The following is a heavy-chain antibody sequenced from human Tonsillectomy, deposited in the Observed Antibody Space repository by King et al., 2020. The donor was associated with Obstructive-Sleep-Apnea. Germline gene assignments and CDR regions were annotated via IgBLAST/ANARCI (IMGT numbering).Heavy chain of an antibody. Sequence: VQLVESGGGLVQPGGSLRLSCAASGFTFSSYAMSWVRQAPGKGLEWVSAIIGSGDSTYYADSVKGRFTISRDNSKNTLYLQMNSLRAEDTAVYYCAKDGRYSYGSNGVSYYYYGMDVWGQGPTVTVSS. J-gene: IGHJ6*02. D-gene: IGHD5-18*01. V-gene: IGHV3-23*04. CDR1: GFTFSSYA. CDR3: AKDGRYSYGSNGVSYYYYGMDV. CDR2: IIGSGDST.